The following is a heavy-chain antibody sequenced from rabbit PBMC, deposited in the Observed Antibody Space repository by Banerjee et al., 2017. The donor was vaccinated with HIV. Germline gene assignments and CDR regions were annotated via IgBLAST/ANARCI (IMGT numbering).Heavy chain of an antibody. V-gene: IGHV1S45*01. J-gene: IGHJ4*01. CDR1: GFSFSSSYY. D-gene: IGHD5-1*01. CDR3: ARNLGDWRNL. CDR2: IYTGSSGST. Sequence: QEQLKETGGGLVQPGGSLTLTCTASGFSFSSSYYMCWVRQAPGKGLEWIACIYTGSSGSTYYASWAKGRFTITKTSSTTVTLQMNSLTAADTATYFCARNLGDWRNLWGPGTLVTVS.